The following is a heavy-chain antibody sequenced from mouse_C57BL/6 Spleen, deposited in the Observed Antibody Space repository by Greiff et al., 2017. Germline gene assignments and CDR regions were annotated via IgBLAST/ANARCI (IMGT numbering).Heavy chain of an antibody. Sequence: EVMLVESGGGLVKPGGSLKLSCAASGFTFSSYAMSWVRQTPEKRLEWVATISDGGSYTYYPDNVKGRFTISRDNAKNNLYLQMSHLKSEDTAMYYCARDLNDAMDYWGQGTSVTVSS. J-gene: IGHJ4*01. CDR3: ARDLNDAMDY. V-gene: IGHV5-4*01. CDR2: ISDGGSYT. CDR1: GFTFSSYA.